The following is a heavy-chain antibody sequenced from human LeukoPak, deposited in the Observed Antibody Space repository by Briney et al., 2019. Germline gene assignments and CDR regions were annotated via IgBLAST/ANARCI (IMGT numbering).Heavy chain of an antibody. V-gene: IGHV3-7*03. CDR2: IRQDGSQK. CDR1: GFTFSSYW. D-gene: IGHD6-19*01. CDR3: AKRSAESSGYFDY. J-gene: IGHJ4*02. Sequence: GGSLRLSCAASGFTFSSYWMSWVRQAPGKGLEWVATIRQDGSQKYYVDSVKGRFTISRDNPKNTLYLQMNSLRAEDTAVYYCAKRSAESSGYFDYWGQGTLVTVSS.